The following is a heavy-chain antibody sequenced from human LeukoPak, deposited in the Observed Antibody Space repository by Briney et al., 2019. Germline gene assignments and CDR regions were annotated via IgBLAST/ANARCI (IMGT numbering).Heavy chain of an antibody. Sequence: GGSLRLSCAASGFTFSGSAIHWVRQASGKGLEWVGRIRNKADSYATAYAASVKGRFTISRDDLKKTAYLQMNSLKTEDTAVYYCAIRDTAMVNVDYWGRGALVTVSS. CDR2: IRNKADSYAT. D-gene: IGHD5-18*01. CDR1: GFTFSGSA. J-gene: IGHJ4*02. V-gene: IGHV3-73*01. CDR3: AIRDTAMVNVDY.